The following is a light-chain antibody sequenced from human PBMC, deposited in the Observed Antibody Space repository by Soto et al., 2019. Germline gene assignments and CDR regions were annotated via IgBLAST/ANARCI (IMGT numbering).Light chain of an antibody. CDR2: DAS. Sequence: DIQMTQSPSSLSTSVGDRVTSTCQASQGISNHLSWYQQKPGKAPKLLIYDASNLETGVPSRFTGSGSGTDFTFTISSLQPEDIATYYCQQYDNLPLTFGGGTKVDIK. CDR1: QGISNH. CDR3: QQYDNLPLT. V-gene: IGKV1-33*01. J-gene: IGKJ4*01.